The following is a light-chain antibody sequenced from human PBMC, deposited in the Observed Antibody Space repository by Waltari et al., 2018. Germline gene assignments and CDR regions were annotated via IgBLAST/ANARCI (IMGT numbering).Light chain of an antibody. V-gene: IGKV3-20*01. CDR3: QQYGSSPPVWT. J-gene: IGKJ1*01. CDR1: QSVSSSY. CDR2: GAS. Sequence: EIVLTQSPGTLSLSPGERATLSCRASQSVSSSYLAWYQQKPGQAPRLLIYGASSRATGIPDMFSGSGSGTDFTLTISRLEPEDFAVYYCQQYGSSPPVWTFGQGTKVEIK.